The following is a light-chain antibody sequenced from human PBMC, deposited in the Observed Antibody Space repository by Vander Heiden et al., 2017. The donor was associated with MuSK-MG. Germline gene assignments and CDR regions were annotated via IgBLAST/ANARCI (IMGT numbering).Light chain of an antibody. CDR3: QVWDSNSDHVV. V-gene: IGLV3-21*02. CDR1: YIGSKG. CDR2: EDS. J-gene: IGLJ2*01. Sequence: SYVLTQTPSVSVAPGQTARITWGGNYIGSKGVHGYQQKPGQAPVVVVYEDSDRPSGIPERFSGSTSGNTATLTISRVEAGDEADYYCQVWDSNSDHVVFGGGTKLTVL.